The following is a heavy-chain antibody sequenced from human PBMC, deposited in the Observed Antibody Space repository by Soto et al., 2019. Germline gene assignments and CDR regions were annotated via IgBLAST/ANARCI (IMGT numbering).Heavy chain of an antibody. CDR3: ARGRYGDY. Sequence: QVHLVQSGAEVKKPGASVKVSCKGSGCGFTTYGITWVRQAPGQGLEWMAWISAHNGNTNYAQKLQGRVTVTRDTSTSTAYMELRSLRSDDTAVYYCARGRYGDYWGQGALVIVSS. V-gene: IGHV1-18*01. CDR1: GCGFTTYG. J-gene: IGHJ4*02. D-gene: IGHD1-1*01. CDR2: ISAHNGNT.